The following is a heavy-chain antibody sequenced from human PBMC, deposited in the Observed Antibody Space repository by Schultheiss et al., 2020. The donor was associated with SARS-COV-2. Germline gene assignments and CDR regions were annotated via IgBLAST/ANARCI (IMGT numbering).Heavy chain of an antibody. CDR2: IKSKTDGGST. CDR3: TTDGAASD. J-gene: IGHJ4*02. Sequence: GGSLRLSCAASGFNFNIAWMTWVRQAPGRGLEWVGRIKSKTDGGSTDYATPVKGRFTILRDDSKNTLFLQMNNLKSEDTGIYYCTTDGAASDWGQGTLVTVSS. V-gene: IGHV3-15*01. D-gene: IGHD6-13*01. CDR1: GFNFNIAW.